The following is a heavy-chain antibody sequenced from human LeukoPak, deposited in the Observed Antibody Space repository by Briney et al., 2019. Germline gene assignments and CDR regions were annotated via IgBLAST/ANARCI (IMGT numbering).Heavy chain of an antibody. V-gene: IGHV4-59*08. D-gene: IGHD3-22*01. J-gene: IGHJ4*02. Sequence: SETLSLTCTVYGDSISNYYWSWMRQPPGKALEWVGYVHFSGSTNYNPSLKSRVMISLDTSKNQVSLKLNSVTVADTAIYYCARGYFDSRGYSSPFDFWGRGTLVTVSS. CDR3: ARGYFDSRGYSSPFDF. CDR2: VHFSGST. CDR1: GDSISNYY.